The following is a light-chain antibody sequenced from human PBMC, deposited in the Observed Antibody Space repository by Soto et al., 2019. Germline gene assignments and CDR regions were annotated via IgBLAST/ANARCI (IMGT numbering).Light chain of an antibody. J-gene: IGKJ5*01. CDR1: QDVTTN. CDR2: GVS. Sequence: EIRMTQFPATLSASPGGGATLSCRAAQDVTTNFAWYQLKRGQPPRLLIYGVSTRATGIPAKFSGSGSGTDFTLTISSLEPEDSAVYYCQQRSNSPPWITFGQGTRLEIK. V-gene: IGKV3-15*01. CDR3: QQRSNSPPWIT.